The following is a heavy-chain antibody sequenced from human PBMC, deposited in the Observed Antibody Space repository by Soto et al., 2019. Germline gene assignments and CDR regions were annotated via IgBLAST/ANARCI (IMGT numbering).Heavy chain of an antibody. CDR2: IVVGSGNT. CDR3: AAIIKQPTTNFDY. J-gene: IGHJ4*02. V-gene: IGHV1-58*01. D-gene: IGHD1-26*01. CDR1: GFTFTSSA. Sequence: SVKVSCKASGFTFTSSAVQWVRQARGQRLEWIGWIVVGSGNTNYAQKFQERVTMTRDMSTSTAYMELSSLRSEDTAVYYCAAIIKQPTTNFDYWGQGTQVTVSS.